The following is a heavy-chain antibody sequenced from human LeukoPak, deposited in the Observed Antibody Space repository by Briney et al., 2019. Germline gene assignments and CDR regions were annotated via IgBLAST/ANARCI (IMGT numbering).Heavy chain of an antibody. J-gene: IGHJ3*02. D-gene: IGHD3-22*01. CDR1: GYTFTGYY. CDR3: ARDLDDSSGYYYAFDI. Sequence: GASVKVSCKASGYTFTGYYMHWVRQAPGQGLEWMGWMNPNSGGTNYAQKFQGRVTMTRDTSISTAYMELSRLRSDDTAVYYCARDLDDSSGYYYAFDIWGKGTMVTVSS. CDR2: MNPNSGGT. V-gene: IGHV1-2*02.